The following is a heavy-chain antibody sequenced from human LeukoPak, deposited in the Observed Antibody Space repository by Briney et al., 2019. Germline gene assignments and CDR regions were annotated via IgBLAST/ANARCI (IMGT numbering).Heavy chain of an antibody. CDR3: ARGSYYYDSSGYSDYYYYYMDV. CDR1: GGTFSSYA. CDR2: IIPIFGTA. J-gene: IGHJ6*03. Sequence: SVKVSCKASGGTFSSYAISWVRQAPGQGLEWMGGIIPIFGTANYAQKFQGRVTITADKSTSTAYMELSSLRSEDTAVYYCARGSYYYDSSGYSDYYYYYMDVWGKGTTVTVSS. D-gene: IGHD3-22*01. V-gene: IGHV1-69*06.